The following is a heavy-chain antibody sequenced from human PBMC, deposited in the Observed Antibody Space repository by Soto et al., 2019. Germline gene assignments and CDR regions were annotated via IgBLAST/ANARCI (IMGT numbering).Heavy chain of an antibody. J-gene: IGHJ5*02. CDR2: IYHSGST. CDR1: GGSISGGGYS. Sequence: SLTCAVSGGSISGGGYSWSWIRQPPGKGLEWIGYIYHSGSTYYNPSLKSRVTISVDRSKNQFSLKLSSVTAADTAVYYCARGMGYYDSSGKNWFDPWGQGTLVTVSS. CDR3: ARGMGYYDSSGKNWFDP. D-gene: IGHD3-22*01. V-gene: IGHV4-30-2*01.